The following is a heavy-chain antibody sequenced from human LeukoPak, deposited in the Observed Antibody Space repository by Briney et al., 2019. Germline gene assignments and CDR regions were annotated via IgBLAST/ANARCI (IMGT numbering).Heavy chain of an antibody. D-gene: IGHD3-10*02. J-gene: IGHJ6*04. V-gene: IGHV3-48*03. CDR2: ISSSGSTI. CDR1: GLTFSSYE. Sequence: GGSLRLSCAASGLTFSSYEMNWVRQAPGKGLEWVSYISSSGSTIYYADSVKGRFTISRDNAKNSLYLQMNSLRAEDTAVYYCAELGTMIGGVWGKGTTVTISS. CDR3: AELGTMIGGV.